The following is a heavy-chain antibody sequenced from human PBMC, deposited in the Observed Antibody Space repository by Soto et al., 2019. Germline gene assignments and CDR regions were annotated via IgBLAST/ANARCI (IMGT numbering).Heavy chain of an antibody. D-gene: IGHD3-10*01. V-gene: IGHV3-23*01. J-gene: IGHJ6*02. Sequence: EVQLLESGGDLVQPGGSLRLSCAASGLNFSDYAMTWVRQAPGKGLEWVSSVSNRGDITYYADSVKGQFTISRDNSKNTLFMHNNSLRAEDTALYYCARGDRGGSGSPASYYYSGLDVWGQGTTVTVSS. CDR1: GLNFSDYA. CDR3: ARGDRGGSGSPASYYYSGLDV. CDR2: VSNRGDIT.